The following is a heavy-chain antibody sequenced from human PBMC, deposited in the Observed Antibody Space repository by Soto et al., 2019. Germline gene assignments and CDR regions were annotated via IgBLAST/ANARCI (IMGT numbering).Heavy chain of an antibody. J-gene: IGHJ4*02. CDR2: IGTSGRTT. V-gene: IGHV3-23*01. D-gene: IGHD6-13*01. Sequence: DEQLLESGGGLVQPGGSLRLSCAASGFTFSTSAMSWVRQAPGKGLDWVSSIGTSGRTTYYADSVKGRFTISRDNSRNTLYLQMNSLGVEDTAVYYCAKVLLAAGLGYWGQGTPVTVSS. CDR3: AKVLLAAGLGY. CDR1: GFTFSTSA.